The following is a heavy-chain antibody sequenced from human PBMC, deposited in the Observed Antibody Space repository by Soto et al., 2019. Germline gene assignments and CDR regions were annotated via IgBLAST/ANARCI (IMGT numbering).Heavy chain of an antibody. J-gene: IGHJ4*02. Sequence: PSETLSLTCTVSGGSISSSSYYWGWIRQPPGKGLEWIGNIYYSGSTYYNPSLKSRVTISVDTSKNQFSLKLSSVTAADTAVYYCASSDGRYWGQGTLVTVSS. CDR3: ASSDGRY. CDR2: IYYSGST. CDR1: GGSISSSSYY. V-gene: IGHV4-39*07.